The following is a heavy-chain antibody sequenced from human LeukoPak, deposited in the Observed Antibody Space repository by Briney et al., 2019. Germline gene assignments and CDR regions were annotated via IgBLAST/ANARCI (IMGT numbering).Heavy chain of an antibody. Sequence: PSETLSLTCTVSGGSISNYYWSWIRQPAGKGLEWIGRIYASGSTNYNPSLKSRVPMAVDTSKDQFSLKLSSVTAADTAVYYCARDTFWSAYPSFDYWGQGTLVTVSS. CDR1: GGSISNYY. J-gene: IGHJ4*02. CDR3: ARDTFWSAYPSFDY. CDR2: IYASGST. D-gene: IGHD3-3*01. V-gene: IGHV4-4*07.